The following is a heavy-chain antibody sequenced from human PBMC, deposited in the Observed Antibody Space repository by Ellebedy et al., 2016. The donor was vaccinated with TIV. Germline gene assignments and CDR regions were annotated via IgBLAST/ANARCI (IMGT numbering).Heavy chain of an antibody. J-gene: IGHJ4*02. CDR2: IYSGGST. CDR3: ASGPTS. V-gene: IGHV3-53*01. Sequence: GESLKISXAASGFTVSNNYMSWVRQLPGKGLEWVSVIYSGGSTYYADSVKGRFTISRDNSKNTLFPQMNSLRAEDTAVYYCASGPTSWGQGTLVTVSS. CDR1: GFTVSNNY. D-gene: IGHD5-12*01.